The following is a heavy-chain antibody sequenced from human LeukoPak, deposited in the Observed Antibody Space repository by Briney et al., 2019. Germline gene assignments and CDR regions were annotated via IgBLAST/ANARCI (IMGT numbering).Heavy chain of an antibody. Sequence: ASVKVSCKASGGTFSSYAISWVRQAPGQGLEWMGGIIPIFGTANYAQKFQGRVTITADKSTSTAYMELSSLRSEDTVVYYCAREGYSSGLFDYWGQGTLVTVSS. CDR3: AREGYSSGLFDY. D-gene: IGHD6-19*01. J-gene: IGHJ4*02. V-gene: IGHV1-69*06. CDR1: GGTFSSYA. CDR2: IIPIFGTA.